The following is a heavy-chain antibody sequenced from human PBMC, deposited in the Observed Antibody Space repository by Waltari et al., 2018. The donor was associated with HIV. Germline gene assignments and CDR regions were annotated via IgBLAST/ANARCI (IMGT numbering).Heavy chain of an antibody. CDR2: IKSGAEGGTT. Sequence: EVQLVESGGGLVKPGGSLRLSCAASGITFRNAWMSWVRPAPGKGLEWVGRIKSGAEGGTTDYAAAVKGRFTISRDDSKHTLYLQMDSLKTEDTAVYYCTTLWYSYDSTDYWGQGTLVTVSS. CDR3: TTLWYSYDSTDY. CDR1: GITFRNAW. V-gene: IGHV3-15*01. D-gene: IGHD3-22*01. J-gene: IGHJ4*02.